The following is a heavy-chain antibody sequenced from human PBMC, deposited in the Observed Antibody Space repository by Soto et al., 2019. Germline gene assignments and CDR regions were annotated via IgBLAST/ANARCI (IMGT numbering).Heavy chain of an antibody. CDR3: ARLVWSYGTWFDP. D-gene: IGHD5-18*01. V-gene: IGHV4-59*08. J-gene: IGHJ5*02. Sequence: KPSETLSLTCTVSGGSISSYYWSWIRQPPGKGLEWIGYIYYSGSTNYNPSLKSRVTISVDTSKNQFSLKLSSVTAADTAVYYCARLVWSYGTWFDPWGQGTLVTVS. CDR2: IYYSGST. CDR1: GGSISSYY.